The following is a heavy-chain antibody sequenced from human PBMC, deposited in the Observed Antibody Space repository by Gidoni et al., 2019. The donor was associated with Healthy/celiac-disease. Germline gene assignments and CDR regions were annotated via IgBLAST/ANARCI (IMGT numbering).Heavy chain of an antibody. CDR1: GFTFSSYG. CDR2: ISYDGSNK. Sequence: QVQLVESGGGVVQPGRSLSLSCAASGFTFSSYGMHWVRQAPGKGLEWVAVISYDGSNKYYADSVKGRFTISRDNSKNTLYLQMNSLRAEDTAVYYCAKGPGIAAADALFDYWGQGTLVTVSS. V-gene: IGHV3-30*18. J-gene: IGHJ4*02. D-gene: IGHD6-13*01. CDR3: AKGPGIAAADALFDY.